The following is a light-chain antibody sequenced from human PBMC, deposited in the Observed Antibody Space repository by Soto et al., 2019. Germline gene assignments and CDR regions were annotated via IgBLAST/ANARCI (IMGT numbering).Light chain of an antibody. CDR2: YDD. CDR3: ATWDDSINAYG. Sequence: QSVLTQPPSVSEAPRQRVTISCSGSSSNIGNNAVNWYQQLPGQAPKIVIYYDDLLTSGVSDRFSGSKSGISASLAISDLQSDDEADYYCATWDDSINAYGFGPGINVNV. J-gene: IGLJ1*01. CDR1: SSNIGNNA. V-gene: IGLV1-36*01.